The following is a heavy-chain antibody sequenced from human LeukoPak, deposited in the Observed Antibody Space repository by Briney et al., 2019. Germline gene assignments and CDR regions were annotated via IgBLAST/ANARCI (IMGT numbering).Heavy chain of an antibody. CDR1: GGSISSSNW. CDR2: IYHSGST. V-gene: IGHV4-4*02. J-gene: IGHJ4*02. CDR3: ARALHDSSGYYYVGFDY. Sequence: SGTLSLTRAVSGGSISSSNWWSWVRQPPGKGLEWIGEIYHSGSTNYNPSLKSRVTISVDKSKNQFSLKLSSVTAADTAVYYCARALHDSSGYYYVGFDYWGQGTLVTVSS. D-gene: IGHD3-22*01.